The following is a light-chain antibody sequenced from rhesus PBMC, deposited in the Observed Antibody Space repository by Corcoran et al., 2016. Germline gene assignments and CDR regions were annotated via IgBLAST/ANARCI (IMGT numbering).Light chain of an antibody. CDR1: QSVGSN. V-gene: IGKV3-42*02. CDR3: QQYNNWYS. Sequence: TVVTQSPATLSLSPGERATLSCRASQSVGSNLAWYQQKPGQAPKLLIYDASSRATGSPDRFSGSGSGTEFTLTISSLEPEDVGVYYCQQYNNWYSFGQGTKVEIK. CDR2: DAS. J-gene: IGKJ2*01.